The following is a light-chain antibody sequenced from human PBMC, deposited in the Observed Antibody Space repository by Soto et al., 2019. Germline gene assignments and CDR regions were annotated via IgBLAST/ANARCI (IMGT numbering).Light chain of an antibody. V-gene: IGLV2-14*01. CDR2: DVN. CDR3: CSFSPSGTHV. Sequence: QAVRTEPASVARAPGQWSTFSCTGTSSDLGSYDYVSWHQQHPGKAPKLIIYDVNNRPSGVSSRFSGSKSGNTASLTISGPQTEDEADYYCCSFSPSGTHVFGTGTKVTVL. J-gene: IGLJ1*01. CDR1: SSDLGSYDY.